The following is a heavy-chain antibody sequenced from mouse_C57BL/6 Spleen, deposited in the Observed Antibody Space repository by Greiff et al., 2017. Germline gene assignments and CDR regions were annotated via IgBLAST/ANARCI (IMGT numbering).Heavy chain of an antibody. CDR2: INPNNGGT. CDR1: GYTFTDYY. CDR3: ARWDTLDY. V-gene: IGHV1-26*01. D-gene: IGHD4-1*01. J-gene: IGHJ2*01. Sequence: VQLQQSGPELVKPGASVKISCKASGYTFTDYYMNWVKQSHGKSLEWIGDINPNNGGTSYNQKFKGKATLTVDKSSSTAYMELRSLTSEDSAVXYCARWDTLDYWGQGTTLTVSS.